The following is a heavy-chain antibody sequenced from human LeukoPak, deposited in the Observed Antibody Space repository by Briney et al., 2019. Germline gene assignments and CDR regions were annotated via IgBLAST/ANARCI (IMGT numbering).Heavy chain of an antibody. J-gene: IGHJ6*02. CDR2: ISGSGGST. D-gene: IGHD1-7*01. Sequence: GGSLRLSCAASGFTFSSYAMSWVRQAPGKGLEWVSAISGSGGSTYYADSVKGRFTISRDNSKSTLYLQMNSLRAEDTAVYYCAKWYNWNYAGMDVWGQGTTVTVSS. V-gene: IGHV3-23*01. CDR1: GFTFSSYA. CDR3: AKWYNWNYAGMDV.